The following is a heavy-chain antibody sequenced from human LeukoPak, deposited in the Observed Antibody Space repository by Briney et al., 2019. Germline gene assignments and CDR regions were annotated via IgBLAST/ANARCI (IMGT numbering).Heavy chain of an antibody. D-gene: IGHD5-18*01. CDR3: ARHESHTAMGNFDY. CDR1: GGSISSGDYY. V-gene: IGHV4-30-4*01. CDR2: IYYSGST. J-gene: IGHJ4*02. Sequence: SETLSLTCTVSGGSISSGDYYWSWIRQPPGKGLEWIGYIYYSGSTYYNPSRKSRVTIAVDTSKNQFSLKLSSVTAADTAVYYCARHESHTAMGNFDYWGQGTLVTVSS.